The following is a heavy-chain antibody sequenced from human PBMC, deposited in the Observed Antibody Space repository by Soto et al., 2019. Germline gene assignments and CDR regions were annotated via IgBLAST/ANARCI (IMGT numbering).Heavy chain of an antibody. Sequence: QAQLVQSGAEVKTPGASVTVSCKTSAYAFNTYAINWVRPAPGQGLEWLGSIFPYTGDTHYSQNLQARVTMTADTSTSTAYMEMTTLTSDDTAVYYCARGGFSSSWRLDFWGRGTLVTVSS. D-gene: IGHD6-13*01. CDR3: ARGGFSSSWRLDF. V-gene: IGHV1-18*04. J-gene: IGHJ4*02. CDR1: AYAFNTYA. CDR2: IFPYTGDT.